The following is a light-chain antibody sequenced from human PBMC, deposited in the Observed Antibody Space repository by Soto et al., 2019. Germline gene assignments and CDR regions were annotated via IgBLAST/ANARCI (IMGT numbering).Light chain of an antibody. Sequence: QSALTQPASVSGSPGQSNTISCAGTSSDVGGYNYVSWYQQHPGKVPRLIISDVNKRPSGVSDRFSGSKSGNTASLTISGLQAEDEADYYCASFTRSVTVVFGGGTQLTVL. CDR1: SSDVGGYNY. CDR2: DVN. V-gene: IGLV2-14*03. J-gene: IGLJ2*01. CDR3: ASFTRSVTVV.